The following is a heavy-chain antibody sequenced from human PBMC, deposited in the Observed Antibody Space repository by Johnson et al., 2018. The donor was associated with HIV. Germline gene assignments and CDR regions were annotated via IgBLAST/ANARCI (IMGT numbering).Heavy chain of an antibody. V-gene: IGHV3-7*05. D-gene: IGHD1-1*01. J-gene: IGHJ3*02. Sequence: VQLLESGGGLVQPGGSLRLSCAASGFTFSSYWMSWVRQAPGKGLEWVANIKQDGSEKYYVDSVKGRFTISRDNAKNSLYLQMNSLRAEDTAVYYCARDRMRTAIGAFDIWGQGTMVTVSS. CDR1: GFTFSSYW. CDR2: IKQDGSEK. CDR3: ARDRMRTAIGAFDI.